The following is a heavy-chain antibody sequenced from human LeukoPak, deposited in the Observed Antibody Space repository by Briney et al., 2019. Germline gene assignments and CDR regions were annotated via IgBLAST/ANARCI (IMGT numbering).Heavy chain of an antibody. Sequence: AASVKVSCKASGGTFSSYAISWVRQAPGQGLEWMGGIIPIFGTANYAQKFQGRVTMTRDTSISTAYMELSRLRSDDTAVYYCARARENNWFDPWGQGTLVTVSS. CDR1: GGTFSSYA. V-gene: IGHV1-69*05. CDR2: IIPIFGTA. CDR3: ARARENNWFDP. J-gene: IGHJ5*02.